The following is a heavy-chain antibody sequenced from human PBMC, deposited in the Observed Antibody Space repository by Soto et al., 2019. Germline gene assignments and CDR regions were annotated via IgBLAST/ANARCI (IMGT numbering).Heavy chain of an antibody. J-gene: IGHJ5*02. CDR1: GYTFTSYA. Sequence: QVQLVQSGAEVKKPGASVKVSCKASGYTFTSYAMHWVRQAPGQRLEWMGWINAGNGNTKYSQKFQGRVTITRDTSASTAYMELSSLRSEYTAVYYCARDPGYSYGYTWGQGTLVTVSS. CDR2: INAGNGNT. V-gene: IGHV1-3*01. D-gene: IGHD5-18*01. CDR3: ARDPGYSYGYT.